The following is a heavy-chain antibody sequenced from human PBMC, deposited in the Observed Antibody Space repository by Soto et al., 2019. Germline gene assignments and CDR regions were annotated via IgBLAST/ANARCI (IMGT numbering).Heavy chain of an antibody. D-gene: IGHD3-22*01. CDR1: DAYSSSYS. CDR2: IYTRGST. Sequence: SETQSVTYTVSDAYSSSYSWSWIRQPAWKGLEWIGHIYTRGSTTYNPSLKSRVTMSVDTSNNQFSLSLSSVTAADTAVYYCARNDADGSGFYRTAYFAYWGQGALVTVFS. CDR3: ARNDADGSGFYRTAYFAY. V-gene: IGHV4-4*07. J-gene: IGHJ4*02.